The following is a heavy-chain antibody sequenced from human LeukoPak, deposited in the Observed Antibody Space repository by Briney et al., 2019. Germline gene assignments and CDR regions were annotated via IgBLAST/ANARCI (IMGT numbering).Heavy chain of an antibody. D-gene: IGHD2-2*01. CDR3: ARDPRWDCSSTSCPQPY. V-gene: IGHV3-48*03. J-gene: IGHJ4*02. CDR1: GFTFSSYE. CDR2: ISSSGSTK. Sequence: GGSLRLSCAASGFTFSSYEMNWVRQAPGKGLEWVSYISSSGSTKYYADSVKGRFTISRDNAKNSLYLQMNSLRAEDTAVYYCARDPRWDCSSTSCPQPYWGQGTLVTVSS.